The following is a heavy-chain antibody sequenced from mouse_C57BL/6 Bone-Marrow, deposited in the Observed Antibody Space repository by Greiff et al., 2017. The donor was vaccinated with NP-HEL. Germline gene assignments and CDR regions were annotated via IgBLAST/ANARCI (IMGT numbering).Heavy chain of an antibody. CDR3: AGGDGYYVWYFDV. CDR2: LSSGSSTI. Sequence: EVKLVESGGGLVKPGGSLKLSCAASGFTFSDYGMHWVRQAPEKGLEWVAYLSSGSSTIYYADTVKGRFTISRDNAKNTLFLQMTSLRSEDTAMYYCAGGDGYYVWYFDVWGTGTTVTVSS. V-gene: IGHV5-17*01. D-gene: IGHD2-3*01. CDR1: GFTFSDYG. J-gene: IGHJ1*03.